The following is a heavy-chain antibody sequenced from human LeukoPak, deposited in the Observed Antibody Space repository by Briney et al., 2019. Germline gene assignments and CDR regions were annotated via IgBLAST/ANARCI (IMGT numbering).Heavy chain of an antibody. J-gene: IGHJ4*02. D-gene: IGHD6-19*01. V-gene: IGHV3-23*01. CDR2: ISDSGGST. CDR1: GFTFSTYG. Sequence: GGSLRLSCAASGFTFSTYGMSWVRQAPGKGLEWVSSISDSGGSTYYADSVKGRFIISRDNSQNTLYLQLTTLRTEDTAIYFCARAFPLAVAGPFGLWGQGALVAVSS. CDR3: ARAFPLAVAGPFGL.